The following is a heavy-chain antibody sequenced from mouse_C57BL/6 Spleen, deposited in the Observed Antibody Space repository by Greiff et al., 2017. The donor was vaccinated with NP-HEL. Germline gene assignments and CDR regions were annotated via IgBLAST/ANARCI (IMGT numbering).Heavy chain of an antibody. D-gene: IGHD1-1*01. Sequence: QVHVKQPGAELVKPGASVKMSCKASGYTFTRYWITWVKQRPGQGLEWIGDIYPGSGSTNYNEKFKSKATLTVDTSSSTAYMQLSSLTSEDSAVYDCANYGSSRYFDVWGTGTTVTVSS. CDR2: IYPGSGST. J-gene: IGHJ1*03. V-gene: IGHV1-55*01. CDR1: GYTFTRYW. CDR3: ANYGSSRYFDV.